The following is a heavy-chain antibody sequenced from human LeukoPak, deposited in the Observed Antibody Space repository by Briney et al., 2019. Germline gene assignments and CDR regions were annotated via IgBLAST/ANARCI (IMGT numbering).Heavy chain of an antibody. CDR2: INPNSGGT. CDR1: GYSFTDYY. Sequence: ASVKVSCKASGYSFTDYYMHWVRQAPGQGLEWMGWINPNSGGTNYAQKFQGRVTMTRDTSISTAYMELSRLRSDDTAVYYCARRLWFGELSGNWFDPWDQGTLVTVSS. D-gene: IGHD3-10*01. CDR3: ARRLWFGELSGNWFDP. V-gene: IGHV1-2*02. J-gene: IGHJ5*02.